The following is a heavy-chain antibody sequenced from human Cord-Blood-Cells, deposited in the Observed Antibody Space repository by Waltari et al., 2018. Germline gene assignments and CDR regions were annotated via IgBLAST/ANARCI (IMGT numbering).Heavy chain of an antibody. CDR3: ARAPAAAGKNWFDP. J-gene: IGHJ5*02. D-gene: IGHD6-13*01. CDR1: GASVSSNSAA. V-gene: IGHV6-1*01. Sequence: QVQLQQSGPGLVKPSQTPSLTCAISGASVSSNSAAWNLIRQSPSRGLEWLGRTYYRSKWYNDYAVSVKSRITINPDTSKNQFSLQLNSVTPEDTAVYYCARAPAAAGKNWFDPWGQGTLVTVSS. CDR2: TYYRSKWYN.